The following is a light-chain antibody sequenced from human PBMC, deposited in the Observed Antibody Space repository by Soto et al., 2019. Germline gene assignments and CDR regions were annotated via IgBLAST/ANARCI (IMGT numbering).Light chain of an antibody. Sequence: QSVLTQPPSASGTPGQRVTISCSGSSSNIGSNTVNWYQQLPGTAPKLLIYRNNQRPSGVPDRFSGSKSGTSASLAISGLQSEDEGDYYCAAWDYSLNGSVVFGGGTKLTVL. CDR1: SSNIGSNT. V-gene: IGLV1-44*01. CDR3: AAWDYSLNGSVV. J-gene: IGLJ2*01. CDR2: RNN.